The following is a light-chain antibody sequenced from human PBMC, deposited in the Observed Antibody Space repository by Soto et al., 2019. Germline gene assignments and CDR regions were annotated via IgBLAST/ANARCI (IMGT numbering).Light chain of an antibody. Sequence: VLTQSPDSLAVSLGGRATIHCRSNQSVLFVSNNKNFLAWYQQKPGQPPKLFLNWASTRESGVPDRFIGGGSGTEFTLTISSLHAEDVAVYYCQQFFHAPMFGQGTKVEI. J-gene: IGKJ1*01. V-gene: IGKV4-1*01. CDR3: QQFFHAPM. CDR1: QSVLFVSNNKNF. CDR2: WAS.